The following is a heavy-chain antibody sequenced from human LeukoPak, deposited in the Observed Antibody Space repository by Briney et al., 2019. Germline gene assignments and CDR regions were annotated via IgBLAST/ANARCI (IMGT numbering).Heavy chain of an antibody. J-gene: IGHJ4*02. V-gene: IGHV3-7*01. Sequence: PGGSLRLSCAASGFTFSSYWMSWVRQAPGKGLEWVANIKQDGSEKYYVDSVKGRLTISRDNVKNSLFLQMDSLKGEDTAVYYCARNRGISHWGQGTLVTVSS. CDR1: GFTFSSYW. CDR2: IKQDGSEK. CDR3: ARNRGISH. D-gene: IGHD3-16*01.